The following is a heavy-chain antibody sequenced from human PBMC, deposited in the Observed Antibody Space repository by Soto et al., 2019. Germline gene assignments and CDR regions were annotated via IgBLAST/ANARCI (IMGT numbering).Heavy chain of an antibody. CDR2: IYAGGST. D-gene: IGHD2-15*01. CDR3: ARDSVGPPGGGSWIMPFDF. Sequence: SETLSLTCTVSGGSISSYYWSWIRQPAGKGLEWMGRIYAGGSTNYNPSLKSRVTMSVDTSKNQFSLRLTSVTAADTAGYYCARDSVGPPGGGSWIMPFDFWGQGTLVTVSS. V-gene: IGHV4-4*07. CDR1: GGSISSYY. J-gene: IGHJ4*02.